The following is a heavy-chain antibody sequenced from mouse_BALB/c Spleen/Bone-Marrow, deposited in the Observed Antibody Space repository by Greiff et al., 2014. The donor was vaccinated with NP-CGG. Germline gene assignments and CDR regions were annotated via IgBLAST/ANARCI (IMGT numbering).Heavy chain of an antibody. CDR1: GYAFTNYL. Sequence: VQLQQSGAELVRPGTSVKVSCKASGYAFTNYLIEWVKQRPGQGLEWIGVINPGSGGTNYNEKFKGKATLTADKSSSTAYMQLSSLTSDDSAVYFCARELLYGNYSDYWGQGHHSHSLL. CDR2: INPGSGGT. J-gene: IGHJ2*01. CDR3: ARELLYGNYSDY. D-gene: IGHD2-1*01. V-gene: IGHV1-54*01.